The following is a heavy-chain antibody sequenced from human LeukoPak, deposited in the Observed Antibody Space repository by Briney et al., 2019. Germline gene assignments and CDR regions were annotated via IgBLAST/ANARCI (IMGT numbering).Heavy chain of an antibody. V-gene: IGHV4-59*01. CDR1: GGSISSYY. CDR3: ARGGWYINY. D-gene: IGHD6-19*01. J-gene: IGHJ4*02. Sequence: SETLSLTCTVSGGSISSYYWRWSRQPPGRGLEWIGYIHYSGSTNYNPSLKSRVTISVDTSKNQFSLKVSSVTAADTAVYYCARGGWYINYWGQGTLVTVSS. CDR2: IHYSGST.